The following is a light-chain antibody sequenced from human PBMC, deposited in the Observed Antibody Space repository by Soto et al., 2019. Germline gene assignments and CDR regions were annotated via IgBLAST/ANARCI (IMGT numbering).Light chain of an antibody. Sequence: DIQMTQSPSSLSASVGDRVTITCRASQSISSYLNWYQQKPGKAPKLLIYAASSLQSGVPSRFSGKGSGTDFTLTISSLQPEDFATYYCQQRYSTPPLTFGGGTKVESK. J-gene: IGKJ4*01. CDR1: QSISSY. CDR2: AAS. CDR3: QQRYSTPPLT. V-gene: IGKV1-39*01.